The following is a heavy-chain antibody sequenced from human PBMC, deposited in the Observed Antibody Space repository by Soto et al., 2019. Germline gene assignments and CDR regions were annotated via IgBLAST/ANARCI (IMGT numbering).Heavy chain of an antibody. J-gene: IGHJ6*03. V-gene: IGHV4-34*01. CDR2: INHSGST. D-gene: IGHD6-6*01. CDR1: GGSFSGYY. CDR3: ARGHGIAAHHDKDYYIDV. Sequence: QVQLQQWGAGLLKPSETLSLTCAVYGGSFSGYYWCWIRQPPRKGLEWVGEINHSGSTNYNPSLKNPFTLAVDTSKNRFSLKQSSVTDADTAVYDCARGHGIAAHHDKDYYIDVWGKGTTVTLSS.